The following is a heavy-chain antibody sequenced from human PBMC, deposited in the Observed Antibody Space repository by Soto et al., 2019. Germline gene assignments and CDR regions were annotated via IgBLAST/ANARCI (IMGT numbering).Heavy chain of an antibody. CDR2: IYYSGRT. J-gene: IGHJ4*02. CDR3: ASADYGRFDY. V-gene: IGHV4-59*01. D-gene: IGHD4-17*01. CDR1: GGSLSSFH. Sequence: PPETLSLTCSVSGGSLSSFHFSWIRQPPGKGLEWIGDIYYSGRTDYNPSLKSRVTIAVDTSKKQFSLKLNSVTAADTAVYYCASADYGRFDYWGQGTLVTVSS.